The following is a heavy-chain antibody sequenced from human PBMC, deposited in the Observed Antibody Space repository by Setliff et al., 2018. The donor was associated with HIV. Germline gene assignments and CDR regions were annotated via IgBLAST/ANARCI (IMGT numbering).Heavy chain of an antibody. Sequence: GSLRLSCATADFTFKNAWMTWVRQAPGKGLEWVGRIKSETDGGTTDYAAPVKGRITVSRDDASDTVYLQMTSLKREDSGVYYCITDPEGTVVVKEWGKGTTVTVSS. CDR2: IKSETDGGTT. V-gene: IGHV3-15*05. J-gene: IGHJ6*04. D-gene: IGHD2-15*01. CDR1: DFTFKNAW. CDR3: ITDPEGTVVVKE.